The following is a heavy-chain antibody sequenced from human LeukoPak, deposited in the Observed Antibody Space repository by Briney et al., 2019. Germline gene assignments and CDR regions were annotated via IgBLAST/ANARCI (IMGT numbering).Heavy chain of an antibody. J-gene: IGHJ3*02. Sequence: EGSLRLSCAASGFTFSSYAMNWVRQAPGKGLEWVSLISGSGDSTDYADSVKGRFTISRDNSKNTLYLQINSLRADDTAVYYCAKGAVAGTGRGFDIWGQGTLVTVSS. V-gene: IGHV3-23*01. CDR1: GFTFSSYA. D-gene: IGHD6-19*01. CDR2: ISGSGDST. CDR3: AKGAVAGTGRGFDI.